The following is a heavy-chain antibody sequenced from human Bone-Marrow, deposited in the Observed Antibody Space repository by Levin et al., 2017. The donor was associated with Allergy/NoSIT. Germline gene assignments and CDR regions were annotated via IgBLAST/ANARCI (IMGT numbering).Heavy chain of an antibody. Sequence: PSQTLSLTCTVSGDSIRSGNDYWSWIRQHPGKGLEWIGSMYYTGSTYYNPSLKSRATISVDTSKNQFSLSLRSVTPADTAVYYCARMKEGHLLKGNWLDPWGQGTLVTVSS. V-gene: IGHV4-31*03. CDR2: MYYTGST. CDR1: GDSIRSGNDY. J-gene: IGHJ5*02. CDR3: ARMKEGHLLKGNWLDP.